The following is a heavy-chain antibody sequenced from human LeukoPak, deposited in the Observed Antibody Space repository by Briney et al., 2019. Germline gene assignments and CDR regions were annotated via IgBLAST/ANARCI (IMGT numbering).Heavy chain of an antibody. J-gene: IGHJ4*02. CDR1: GGSISSGAYY. CDR3: AAGVNSGLRGIDS. CDR2: IYSNGSA. V-gene: IGHV4-61*02. Sequence: PSETLSLTCTVSGGSISSGAYYWTWIRQPTGKRLEWIGRIYSNGSANSNPSLESRVTLSVDASKNQFSLNLGPVTAADTAVYYCAAGVNSGLRGIDSWGRGMLVTVSS. D-gene: IGHD4-23*01.